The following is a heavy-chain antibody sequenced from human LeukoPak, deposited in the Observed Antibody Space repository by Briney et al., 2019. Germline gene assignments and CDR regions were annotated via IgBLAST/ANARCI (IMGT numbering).Heavy chain of an antibody. CDR1: GGSISSGGYY. J-gene: IGHJ4*02. D-gene: IGHD2-21*01. Sequence: PSQTLSLTCTVSGGSISSGGYYWSWIRQHPGKGLEWIGYIYYSGSTYYNPSLKSRVTISADTSKNQFSLKLSSVTAADTAVYYCARRRRRDGYPNWGQGTLVTVSS. V-gene: IGHV4-31*03. CDR2: IYYSGST. CDR3: ARRRRRDGYPN.